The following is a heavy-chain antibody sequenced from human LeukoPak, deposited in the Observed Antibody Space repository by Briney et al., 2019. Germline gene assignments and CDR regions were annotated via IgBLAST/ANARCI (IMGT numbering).Heavy chain of an antibody. J-gene: IGHJ4*02. CDR1: GYTFTDYA. CDR2: ITTGRGET. D-gene: IGHD6-19*01. V-gene: IGHV1-3*03. CDR3: ARGGQQWRGGNYFDS. Sequence: ASVKVSCKASGYTFTDYALHWVRLAPGQSLEWMGWITTGRGETRYSQDFQRRITLTRDKSANTVYMDLSDLTSEDTAVYYCARGGQQWRGGNYFDSWGQGTLVAVSS.